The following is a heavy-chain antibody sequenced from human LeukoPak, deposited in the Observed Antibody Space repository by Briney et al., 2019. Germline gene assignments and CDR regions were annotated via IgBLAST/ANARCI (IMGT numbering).Heavy chain of an antibody. CDR3: ASSPGDYGGIPGY. CDR2: INPSGGST. CDR1: GYTFTSYY. D-gene: IGHD4-23*01. J-gene: IGHJ4*02. Sequence: ASVKVSCKASGYTFTSYYMHWVRQAPGQGLEWMGIINPSGGSTGYAQKFQGRVTMTRDMSTSTVYMELSSLRSEDTAVYYCASSPGDYGGIPGYWGQGTLVTVSS. V-gene: IGHV1-46*01.